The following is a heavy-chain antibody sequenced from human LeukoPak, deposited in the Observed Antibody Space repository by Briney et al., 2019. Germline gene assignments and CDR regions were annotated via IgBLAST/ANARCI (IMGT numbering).Heavy chain of an antibody. Sequence: SVKVSCKASGYTFIGYYMHWVRQAPGQGLQWMGRINPHSGGTNYAQKFQGRVTMTRDTSISTAYMKLSSLRSDDTAVYYCASGHNVDTSMVADWGQGTLVTVSS. D-gene: IGHD5-18*01. J-gene: IGHJ4*02. CDR3: ASGHNVDTSMVAD. CDR1: GYTFIGYY. CDR2: INPHSGGT. V-gene: IGHV1-2*06.